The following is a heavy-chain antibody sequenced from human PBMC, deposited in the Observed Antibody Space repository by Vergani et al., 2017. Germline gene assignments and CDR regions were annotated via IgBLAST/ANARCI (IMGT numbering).Heavy chain of an antibody. CDR2: IDHSDSYT. CDR3: ASIAAAGEDAFDI. CDR1: GYSFTSYW. V-gene: IGHV5-10-1*03. J-gene: IGHJ3*02. D-gene: IGHD6-13*01. Sequence: EVQLVQSGAEVKKPGESLRISCKGSGYSFTSYWISWVRQMPGKGLEWMGRIDHSDSYTRYSPSFQGQVTISADKSISTAYLQWSSLKASDTAMYYCASIAAAGEDAFDIWGQGTMVTVSS.